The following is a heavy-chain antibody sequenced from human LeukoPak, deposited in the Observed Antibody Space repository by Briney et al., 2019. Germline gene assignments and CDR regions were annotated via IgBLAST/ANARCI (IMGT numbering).Heavy chain of an antibody. CDR3: ARGLPNDDAFDI. CDR2: LYYSGST. J-gene: IGHJ3*02. Sequence: NPSETLSLNGTVSGGSISSYYWSWIRQPPGKGLEWIGYLYYSGSTNYNPSLKSRVTISVDTSKNQFSLKLSSVTAADTAVYYCARGLPNDDAFDIWGQGTMVTVSS. D-gene: IGHD2-2*01. CDR1: GGSISSYY. V-gene: IGHV4-59*01.